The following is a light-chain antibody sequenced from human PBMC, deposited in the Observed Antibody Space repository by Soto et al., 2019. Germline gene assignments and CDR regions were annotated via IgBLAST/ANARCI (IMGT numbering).Light chain of an antibody. J-gene: IGLJ1*01. CDR1: SSDVGSYNL. Sequence: QAVLTQPASVSGSPGHAITISCTGTSSDVGSYNLVSWYQQHPGKAPKLLIYDVSNRPSGISNRFSGSKSDNTASLTISGLQPEDEADYYCSSYTTSNTRQIVFGTGTKVTVL. V-gene: IGLV2-14*02. CDR2: DVS. CDR3: SSYTTSNTRQIV.